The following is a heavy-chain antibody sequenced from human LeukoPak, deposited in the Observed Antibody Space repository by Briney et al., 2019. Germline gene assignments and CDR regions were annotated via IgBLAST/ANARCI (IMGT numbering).Heavy chain of an antibody. CDR3: ARAYYSGSSFDWFDP. Sequence: GASVKVSCKASGYTFTGYYMHWVRQAPGQGPEWMGWINPYSGDTNYAQNFQGRVTMTRDTSISTAYMEVSRLRSDDTAVYYCARAYYSGSSFDWFDPWGQGTLVTVSS. J-gene: IGHJ5*02. CDR1: GYTFTGYY. D-gene: IGHD1-26*01. CDR2: INPYSGDT. V-gene: IGHV1-2*02.